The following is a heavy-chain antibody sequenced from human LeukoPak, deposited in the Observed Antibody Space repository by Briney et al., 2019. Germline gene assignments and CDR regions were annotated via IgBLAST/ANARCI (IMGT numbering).Heavy chain of an antibody. CDR3: AKAQDSSGWTIAGIDY. Sequence: SQTLSLTCTVSGGSISSGDYYWSWIRQPPGKGLEWIGYIYYSGSTNYNPSLKSRVTISVDTSKNQFSLKLSSVTAADTAVYYCAKAQDSSGWTIAGIDYWGQGTLVTVSS. CDR1: GGSISSGDYY. J-gene: IGHJ4*02. V-gene: IGHV4-30-4*08. CDR2: IYYSGST. D-gene: IGHD6-19*01.